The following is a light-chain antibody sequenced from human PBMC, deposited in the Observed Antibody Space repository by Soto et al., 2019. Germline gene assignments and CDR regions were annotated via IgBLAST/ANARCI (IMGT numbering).Light chain of an antibody. J-gene: IGKJ1*01. CDR1: QSVLYHSNSKNY. Sequence: DIVMTQSPDSLAVSLGERATINCKSSQSVLYHSNSKNYLAWYQQKPGQPPKLLIYWASTRASGVPDRFSGSGSGTDFTLTISSLQAEDVAVYSCQQYYTTPWTFGQGTKVEI. CDR2: WAS. V-gene: IGKV4-1*01. CDR3: QQYYTTPWT.